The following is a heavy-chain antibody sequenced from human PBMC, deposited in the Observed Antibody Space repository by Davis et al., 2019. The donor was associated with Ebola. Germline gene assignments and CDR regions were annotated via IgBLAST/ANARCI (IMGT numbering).Heavy chain of an antibody. CDR3: ARDPMVRGVIEYYGMDV. J-gene: IGHJ6*02. D-gene: IGHD3-10*01. CDR2: NNPNSGGT. Sequence: ASVKVSCKASGYTFTGYYMHWVRQPPGQGLEWMGWNNPNSGGTNYAQKFQGWVTMTRDTSISTAYMELSRLRSDDTAVYYCARDPMVRGVIEYYGMDVWGQGTTVTVSS. CDR1: GYTFTGYY. V-gene: IGHV1-2*04.